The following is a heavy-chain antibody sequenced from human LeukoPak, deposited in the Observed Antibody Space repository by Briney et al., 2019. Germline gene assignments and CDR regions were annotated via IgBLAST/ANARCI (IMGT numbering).Heavy chain of an antibody. D-gene: IGHD3-22*01. CDR2: IRYDGSNK. CDR3: ARVKSPYYYDSFPPPDAFDI. J-gene: IGHJ3*02. CDR1: GFTFSSYG. V-gene: IGHV3-30*02. Sequence: PGGSLRLSCAASGFTFSSYGMHWVRQAPGKGLEWVAFIRYDGSNKYYADSVKGRFTISRDNAKNSLYLQMNSLRAEDTAVYYCARVKSPYYYDSFPPPDAFDIWGQGTMVTVSS.